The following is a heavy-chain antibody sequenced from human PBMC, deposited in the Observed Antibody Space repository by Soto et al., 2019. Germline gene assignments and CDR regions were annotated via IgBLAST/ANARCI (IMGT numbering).Heavy chain of an antibody. CDR3: ARDPSLLEQPLVRSRGGRGNWFDP. D-gene: IGHD6-13*01. V-gene: IGHV3-48*01. CDR2: ISSSSSTI. J-gene: IGHJ5*02. Sequence: PGGSLRLSCAASGFTFSSYSMNWVRQAPGKGLEWVSYISSSSSTIYYADSVKGRFTISRDNAKNSLYLQMNSLRAEDTAVYYCARDPSLLEQPLVRSRGGRGNWFDPWGQGTLVTVSS. CDR1: GFTFSSYS.